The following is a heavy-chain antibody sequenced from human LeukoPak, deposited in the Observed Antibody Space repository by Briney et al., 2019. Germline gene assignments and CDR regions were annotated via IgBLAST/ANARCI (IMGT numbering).Heavy chain of an antibody. J-gene: IGHJ6*02. CDR3: AKDNASDGYYYYGMDV. CDR2: ISWNSGSI. Sequence: GGSLRLSCAASGFTFDDYAMPWVRQAPGKGLEWVSGISWNSGSIGYADSVKGRFTISRDNAKNSLYLQMNSLRAEDTALYYCAKDNASDGYYYYGMDVWGQGTTVTVSS. CDR1: GFTFDDYA. V-gene: IGHV3-9*01. D-gene: IGHD2-8*01.